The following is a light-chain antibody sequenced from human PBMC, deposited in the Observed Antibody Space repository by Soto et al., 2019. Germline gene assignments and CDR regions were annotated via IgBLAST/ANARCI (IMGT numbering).Light chain of an antibody. Sequence: IQVTQSPCAVPASIGGRVTITCRARQDIGRRLAWFQQKPGKGPKYLIQAASSLQGGVPSTFSGSGSGTDFTLTINTLRPEDFATFYLLQVYSLPRTFGQGTKVDNK. V-gene: IGKV1-12*01. CDR1: QDIGRR. J-gene: IGKJ1*01. CDR3: LQVYSLPRT. CDR2: AAS.